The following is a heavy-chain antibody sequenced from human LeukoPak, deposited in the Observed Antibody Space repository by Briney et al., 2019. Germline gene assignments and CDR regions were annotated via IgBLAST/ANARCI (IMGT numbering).Heavy chain of an antibody. CDR2: VIPALGVP. Sequence: GSSVKVSCKASGGTFSNYGLSWVRQAPGQGLEWVGRVIPALGVPNYAQKFQGRVTITADTYTSAAYMELSSLGSEDTAVYYCAREDSSGYYFCDYWGQGTLVTVSS. J-gene: IGHJ4*02. CDR3: AREDSSGYYFCDY. D-gene: IGHD3-22*01. CDR1: GGTFSNYG. V-gene: IGHV1-69*04.